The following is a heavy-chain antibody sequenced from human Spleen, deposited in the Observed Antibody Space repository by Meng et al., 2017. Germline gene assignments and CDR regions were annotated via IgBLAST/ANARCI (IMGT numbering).Heavy chain of an antibody. Sequence: QVQLQQWGAGLLKPSETLSLTCTVSGGSISSSSYYWGWIRQPPGKGLEWIGNIYYSGSTYHSPSLKSRVTISVDTSKNQFSLKLTSVTAADTAVYYCARHGYGGRYFDYWGQGTLVTVSS. CDR3: ARHGYGGRYFDY. V-gene: IGHV4-39*01. D-gene: IGHD1-26*01. CDR1: GGSISSSSYY. CDR2: IYYSGST. J-gene: IGHJ4*02.